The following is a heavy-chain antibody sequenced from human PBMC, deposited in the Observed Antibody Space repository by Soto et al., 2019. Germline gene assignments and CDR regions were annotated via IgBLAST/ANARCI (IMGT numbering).Heavy chain of an antibody. V-gene: IGHV3-33*01. CDR2: IWNDGSTT. Sequence: LVESGGGVAQPGRSLRLSCATSGFSFSTSGMHWVRQAPGKGLEWVGMIWNDGSTTHYADSVKGRFTISRDNSKNTLSLQMRILRDEDTAVYYCARDGSHYDVDYWGQGTLVTVSS. D-gene: IGHD4-4*01. CDR1: GFSFSTSG. CDR3: ARDGSHYDVDY. J-gene: IGHJ4*02.